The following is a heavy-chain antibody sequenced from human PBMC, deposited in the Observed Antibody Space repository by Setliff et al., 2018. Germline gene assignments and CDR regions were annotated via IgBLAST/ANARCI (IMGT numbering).Heavy chain of an antibody. D-gene: IGHD3-10*01. J-gene: IGHJ6*02. CDR3: ARSLRYGDYYYYYGMDV. CDR1: GGTFSSYA. V-gene: IGHV1-69*05. CDR2: IIPIFGTA. Sequence: GASVKVSCKASGGTFSSYAISWVRQAPGQGLEWMGGIIPIFGTANYAQKFQGRVTITTDESTGTAYMELSSLRSEDTAVYYCARSLRYGDYYYYYGMDVWGQGTTVTVSS.